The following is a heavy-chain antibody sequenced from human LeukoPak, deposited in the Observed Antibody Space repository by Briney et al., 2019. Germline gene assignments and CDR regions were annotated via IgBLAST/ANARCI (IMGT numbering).Heavy chain of an antibody. CDR2: ISGSGLDT. CDR3: AREREGSTLN. D-gene: IGHD5/OR15-5a*01. J-gene: IGHJ1*01. Sequence: GGSLRLSCAASGFTFDSYAVSWVRQAPGKGLEWVSAISGSGLDTYYAHSVKGRFAVSRDNSKNTVYLQMNSLRAEDTAIYYCAREREGSTLNWGQGTLVSVSS. CDR1: GFTFDSYA. V-gene: IGHV3-23*01.